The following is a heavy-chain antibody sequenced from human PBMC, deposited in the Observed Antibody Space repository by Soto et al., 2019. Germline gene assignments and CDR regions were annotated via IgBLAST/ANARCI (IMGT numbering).Heavy chain of an antibody. Sequence: QVQLQESGPGLVKPSQTLSLTCNVSGDSISRGGYYWSWVRQHPGKGLEWLGYIYYRGSTYYNPYLKSRVHISIDTSKNHFALRLSSVTAADTAVYYCARVEVVITRGALVYWGQGTLVTVSS. V-gene: IGHV4-31*03. D-gene: IGHD2-15*01. CDR3: ARVEVVITRGALVY. CDR1: GDSISRGGYY. J-gene: IGHJ4*02. CDR2: IYYRGST.